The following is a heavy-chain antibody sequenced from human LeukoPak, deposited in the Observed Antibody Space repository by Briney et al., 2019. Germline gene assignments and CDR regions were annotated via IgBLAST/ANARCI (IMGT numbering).Heavy chain of an antibody. CDR3: ARSWDYYDSSGCAGGRYYYYGMDV. J-gene: IGHJ6*02. Sequence: SETLSLTCTVSGGSISSGGYYWSWIRQHPGKGLEWIGYIYYSGSTYYNPSLKSRVTISVDTSKNQFSLKLSSVTAADTAVYYCARSWDYYDSSGCAGGRYYYYGMDVWGQGTTVTVSS. D-gene: IGHD3-22*01. CDR1: GGSISSGGYY. CDR2: IYYSGST. V-gene: IGHV4-31*03.